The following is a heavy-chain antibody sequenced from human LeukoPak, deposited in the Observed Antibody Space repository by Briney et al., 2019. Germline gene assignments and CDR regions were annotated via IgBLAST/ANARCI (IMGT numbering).Heavy chain of an antibody. CDR2: INPSGGST. J-gene: IGHJ4*02. Sequence: ASVKVSCKASGYTFTSYYMHWVRQAPGQGLEWMGIINPSGGSTSYAQKFQGRVTMTRDMSTSTDYMELSSLRAEDTAVYYCATYSGAHHKTFDDWGQGTLVTVSS. CDR3: ATYSGAHHKTFDD. D-gene: IGHD1-26*01. CDR1: GYTFTSYY. V-gene: IGHV1-46*01.